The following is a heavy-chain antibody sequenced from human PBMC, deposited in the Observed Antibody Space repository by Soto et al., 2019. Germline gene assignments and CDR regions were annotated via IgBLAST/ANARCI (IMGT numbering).Heavy chain of an antibody. CDR3: ARSRRGAYSSGWYSLSGYYNYGIDV. V-gene: IGHV5-51*01. CDR1: GYNFANYW. Sequence: GESLKISCKVSGYNFANYWIGWVRQMPGKGLEWMGIIYPGDSDTKYSPSLQGQVTISADTSISTAYLQWTSLKASDTAMYYCARSRRGAYSSGWYSLSGYYNYGIDVWGQGTKVTVSS. D-gene: IGHD6-19*01. CDR2: IYPGDSDT. J-gene: IGHJ6*02.